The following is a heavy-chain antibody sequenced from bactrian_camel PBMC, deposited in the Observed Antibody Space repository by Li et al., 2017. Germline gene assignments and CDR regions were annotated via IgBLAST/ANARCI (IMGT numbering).Heavy chain of an antibody. J-gene: IGHJ4*01. CDR3: ASRSSGSPY. V-gene: IGHV3S40*01. D-gene: IGHD3*01. CDR2: INSGGSST. Sequence: DVQLEASGGGLVHPGGSLRLSCATSTFRFGNLDMSWIRQAPVKGLEWVAAINSGGSSTFYADSVKGRFTISRDNAKNMLYLQMNSLKTEDTAPYYCASRSSGSPYRGQGTQVTVS. CDR1: TFRFGNLD.